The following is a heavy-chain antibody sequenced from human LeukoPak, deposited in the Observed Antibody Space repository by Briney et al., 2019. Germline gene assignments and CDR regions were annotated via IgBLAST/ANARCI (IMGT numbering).Heavy chain of an antibody. V-gene: IGHV3-7*01. CDR3: ARDPYFDAFDM. CDR2: IKDDGNEQ. Sequence: TGGSLRLSCVASGFIFSSYWMSWARQAPGKGLEWVANIKDDGNEQYYVDSVRGRFTIFRDNAKNSLYLQMNSLRVEDTAMYYCARDPYFDAFDMWGQGTMVTVSS. CDR1: GFIFSSYW. D-gene: IGHD3-3*01. J-gene: IGHJ3*02.